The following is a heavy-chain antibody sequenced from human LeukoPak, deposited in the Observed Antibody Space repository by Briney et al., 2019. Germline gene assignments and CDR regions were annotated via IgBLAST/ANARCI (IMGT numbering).Heavy chain of an antibody. CDR1: GFTFSSYW. CDR3: AREGVAHRAFDY. D-gene: IGHD5-12*01. Sequence: GGSLRFSCAASGFTFSSYWMHWVRQAPGKGLVWVSRINSDGSSTSYADSVKGRFTISRDNAKNTLYLQMNSLRAEDTAVYYCAREGVAHRAFDYWGQGTLVTVSS. J-gene: IGHJ4*02. CDR2: INSDGSST. V-gene: IGHV3-74*01.